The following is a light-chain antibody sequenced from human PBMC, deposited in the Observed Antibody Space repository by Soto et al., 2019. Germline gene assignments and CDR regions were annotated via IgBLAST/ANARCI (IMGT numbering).Light chain of an antibody. Sequence: EIVLTQSPGTLSLSPGERATLSCRASQSVSRSYLAWYQQKPGQAPRLLIYSASSRASGIPDRFSGRESGTDFTLTISRLEPEDFAVYYCQQYGSTPWTFGHGTKVEIK. CDR1: QSVSRSY. V-gene: IGKV3-20*01. J-gene: IGKJ1*01. CDR2: SAS. CDR3: QQYGSTPWT.